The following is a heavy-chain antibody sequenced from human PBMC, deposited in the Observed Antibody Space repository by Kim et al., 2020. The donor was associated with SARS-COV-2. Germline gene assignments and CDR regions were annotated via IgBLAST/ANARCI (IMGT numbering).Heavy chain of an antibody. J-gene: IGHJ6*02. CDR2: IRSKANSYAT. CDR3: AGRGITMVRGGLRDYYGMDV. V-gene: IGHV3-73*01. CDR1: GFTFSGSA. Sequence: GGSLRLSCAASGFTFSGSAMHWVRQASGKGLEWVGRIRSKANSYATAYAASVKGRFTISRDDSKNTAYLQMNSLKTEDTAVYYCAGRGITMVRGGLRDYYGMDVWGQGTTVTVSS. D-gene: IGHD3-10*01.